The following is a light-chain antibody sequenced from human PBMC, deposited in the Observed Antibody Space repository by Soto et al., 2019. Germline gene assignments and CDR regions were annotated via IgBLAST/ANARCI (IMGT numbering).Light chain of an antibody. Sequence: TPSLSPGGRATLPGRASEALRSSYLAWYQQKPGLAPRLLIYATSSRATGIPDRFSGGGSGTDFTLTINKLEPEDFAVYYCQQYGTSPRSITFGQGTRLEIK. CDR3: QQYGTSPRSIT. J-gene: IGKJ5*01. CDR1: EALRSSY. CDR2: ATS. V-gene: IGKV3D-20*01.